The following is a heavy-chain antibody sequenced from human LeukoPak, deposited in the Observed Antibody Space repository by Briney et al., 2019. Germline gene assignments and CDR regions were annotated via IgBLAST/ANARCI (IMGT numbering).Heavy chain of an antibody. D-gene: IGHD2-2*01. J-gene: IGHJ4*02. Sequence: GGSLRLSCAASGFTFSNSAMTWVRLAPGKGLEWVSAITSGGTTYYADSVKGRFTISRDDSKNTLYLQMNSLTAEDTAVYYCAKRGRDQLLCYSDYWGQAVLVTVS. CDR1: GFTFSNSA. CDR3: AKRGRDQLLCYSDY. CDR2: ITSGGTT. V-gene: IGHV3-23*01.